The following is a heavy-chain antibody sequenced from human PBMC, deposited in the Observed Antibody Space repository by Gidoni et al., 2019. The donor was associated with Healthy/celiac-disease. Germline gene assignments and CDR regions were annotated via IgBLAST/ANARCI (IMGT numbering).Heavy chain of an antibody. V-gene: IGHV4-39*01. Sequence: QLQLQESGPGLVKPSETLSLTCTVSGGSISSSSYYWGWSRQPPGKGLEWIGSIYYSGSTNYNPSLKSRVTISVDTSKNRFSLKLSSVTAADTAVYYCASLEQQLHPIPRIDYWGQGTLVTVSS. J-gene: IGHJ4*02. CDR1: GGSISSSSYY. D-gene: IGHD6-13*01. CDR3: ASLEQQLHPIPRIDY. CDR2: IYYSGST.